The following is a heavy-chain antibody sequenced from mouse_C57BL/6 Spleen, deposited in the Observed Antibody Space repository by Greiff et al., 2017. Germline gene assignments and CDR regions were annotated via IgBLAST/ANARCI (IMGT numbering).Heavy chain of an antibody. J-gene: IGHJ2*01. Sequence: EVKLVESGAELVRPGASVKLSCTASGFNIKDDYMHWVKQRPEQGLAWIGWIDPENGDTEYASKFQGKATITADTSSNTAYLQLSSLTSEDTAVYYCTTGPYGGLFDYWGQGTTLTVSS. CDR2: IDPENGDT. CDR3: TTGPYGGLFDY. D-gene: IGHD1-1*01. V-gene: IGHV14-4*01. CDR1: GFNIKDDY.